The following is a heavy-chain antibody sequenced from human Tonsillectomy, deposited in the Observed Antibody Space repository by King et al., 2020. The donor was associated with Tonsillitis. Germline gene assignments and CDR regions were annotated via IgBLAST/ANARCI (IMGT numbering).Heavy chain of an antibody. Sequence: EVQLVESGGGLVQPGRSLRLSCAASGFTFDDYAMHWVRQAPGEGLEWVSGISWNSGSIDYADSVKGRFTISRDNAKNSLYLQMNSLRAEDTALYYCAKDIGGSRRYFDYWGQGTLVTVSS. V-gene: IGHV3-9*01. CDR1: GFTFDDYA. CDR3: AKDIGGSRRYFDY. CDR2: ISWNSGSI. J-gene: IGHJ4*02. D-gene: IGHD1-26*01.